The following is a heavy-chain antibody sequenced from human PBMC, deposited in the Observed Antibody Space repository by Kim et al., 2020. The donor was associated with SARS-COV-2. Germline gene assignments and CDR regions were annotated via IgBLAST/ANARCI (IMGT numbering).Heavy chain of an antibody. CDR3: TKDHAYGGYSNFDY. CDR1: GFTFSTYW. J-gene: IGHJ4*02. Sequence: GGSLRLSCAASGFTFSTYWMHWVRQAPGKGLVWVSRIKGDGSSIIYADSVKGRFTISRDNPKNTLYLQMNRLRAEDTAVYHCTKDHAYGGYSNFDYWGPG. V-gene: IGHV3-74*01. D-gene: IGHD4-17*01. CDR2: IKGDGSSI.